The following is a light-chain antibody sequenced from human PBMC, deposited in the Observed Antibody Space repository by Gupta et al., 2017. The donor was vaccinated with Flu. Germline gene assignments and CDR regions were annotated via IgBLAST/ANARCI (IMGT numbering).Light chain of an antibody. Sequence: DIVMTQSPLTLPVTPGEPASIACRSSHSLLHSDGYNYLDWYLQKPGQSPQLLIYLGSNRAPGVPQRCSSSGSGTDFILKISTVEAEDVGVYYCMQTLQTPLTFGGGTKVDIK. CDR2: LGS. V-gene: IGKV2-28*01. J-gene: IGKJ4*01. CDR3: MQTLQTPLT. CDR1: HSLLHSDGYNY.